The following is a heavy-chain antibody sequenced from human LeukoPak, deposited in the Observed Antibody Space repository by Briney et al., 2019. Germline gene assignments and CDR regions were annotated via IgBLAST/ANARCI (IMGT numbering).Heavy chain of an antibody. Sequence: ASVRVSCKPSGYTFTSYGISWVRQAPGQGVEWMGWINNYNGNADYAQKLQGRVTVTTDTSTSTAYMELKSLRSDDTAVYYCARQAGGYSSGWYQFHFDYWGQGTLVTVSS. D-gene: IGHD6-19*01. CDR2: INNYNGNA. V-gene: IGHV1-18*01. J-gene: IGHJ4*02. CDR1: GYTFTSYG. CDR3: ARQAGGYSSGWYQFHFDY.